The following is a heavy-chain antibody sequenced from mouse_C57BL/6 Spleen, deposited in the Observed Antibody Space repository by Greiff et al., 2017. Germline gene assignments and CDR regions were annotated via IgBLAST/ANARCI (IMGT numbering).Heavy chain of an antibody. V-gene: IGHV1-18*01. J-gene: IGHJ4*01. Sequence: VQLQQSGPELVKPGASVKIPCKASGYTFTDYNMDWVKQSHGKSLEWIGDINPNNGGTIYNQKFKGKATLTVDKSSSTAYMGLRSPTSEDTAVHYCAREGNYGSSYDAMDYWGQGTSVTVSS. D-gene: IGHD1-1*01. CDR1: GYTFTDYN. CDR3: AREGNYGSSYDAMDY. CDR2: INPNNGGT.